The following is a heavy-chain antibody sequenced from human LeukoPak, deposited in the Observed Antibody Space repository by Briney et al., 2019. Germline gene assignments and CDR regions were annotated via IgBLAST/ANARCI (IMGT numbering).Heavy chain of an antibody. V-gene: IGHV3-33*01. CDR3: ARDITFRRYDSRRGFDY. CDR2: IWYDGSNK. Sequence: GRSLRLSCAASGFTFSSYGMHWVRQAPGKGLEWVAVIWYDGSNKYYADSVKGRFTISRDNSKNTLYLQMNSLRAEDTAVYYCARDITFRRYDSRRGFDYWGQGTLVTVSS. J-gene: IGHJ4*02. CDR1: GFTFSSYG. D-gene: IGHD3-22*01.